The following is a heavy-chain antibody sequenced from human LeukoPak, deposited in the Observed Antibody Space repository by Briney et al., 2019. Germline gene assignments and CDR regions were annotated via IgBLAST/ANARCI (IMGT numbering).Heavy chain of an antibody. D-gene: IGHD6-19*01. CDR1: GFTFSTYG. CDR3: AKTVAVSVYFDY. V-gene: IGHV3-23*01. Sequence: GGTLRLSCAASGFTFSTYGVSWVRQAPGEGLEWVSAISGSGGSTYYADSVKGRFTISRDNSKNTLYLQMNSLRAEDTAVYYCAKTVAVSVYFDYWGQGTLVTVSS. J-gene: IGHJ4*02. CDR2: ISGSGGST.